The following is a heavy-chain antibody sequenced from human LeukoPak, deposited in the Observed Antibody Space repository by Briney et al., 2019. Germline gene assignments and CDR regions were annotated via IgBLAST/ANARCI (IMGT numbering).Heavy chain of an antibody. CDR1: GVSFSGYY. D-gene: IGHD3-16*01. J-gene: IGHJ5*02. Sequence: PSETLSLTCAVYGVSFSGYYWSWLRQPPGKGLEWIGSIYDSGSTYYNPSLKSRVTISVDTSKNQFSLKLNSVTAADTAVYYCARHYGPWGQGTLVTVSS. V-gene: IGHV4-34*01. CDR3: ARHYGP. CDR2: IYDSGST.